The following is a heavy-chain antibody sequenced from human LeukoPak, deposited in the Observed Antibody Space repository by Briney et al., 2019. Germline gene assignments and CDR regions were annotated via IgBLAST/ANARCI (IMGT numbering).Heavy chain of an antibody. CDR1: GGSISSYY. J-gene: IGHJ4*02. V-gene: IGHV4-39*01. D-gene: IGHD6-6*01. CDR3: ARRLSTYSSSPYFDY. CDR2: IYYSGGT. Sequence: PSETLSLTCTVSGGSISSYYWGWIRQPPGKGLEWIGSIYYSGGTYYNPSLKSRVTISVDTSKNQFSLKLSSVTAADTAVYYCARRLSTYSSSPYFDYWGQGTLVTVSS.